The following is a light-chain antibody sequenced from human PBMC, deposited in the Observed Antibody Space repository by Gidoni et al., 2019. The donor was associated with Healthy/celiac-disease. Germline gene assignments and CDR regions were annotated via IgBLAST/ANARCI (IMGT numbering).Light chain of an antibody. CDR1: QSVSSSY. CDR3: HQYGSSSLT. Sequence: IVLTQSQGTLSLSPGERATLSCRPSQSVSSSYLAWYQQKPGQAPRLLIYGASSRATGIPDRCSGSGSGTDFTLTISRLEPEDFAVYYCHQYGSSSLTFXGXTKVEIK. V-gene: IGKV3-20*01. J-gene: IGKJ4*01. CDR2: GAS.